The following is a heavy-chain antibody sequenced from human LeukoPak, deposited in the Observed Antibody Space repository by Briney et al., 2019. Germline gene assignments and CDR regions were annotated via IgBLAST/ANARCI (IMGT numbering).Heavy chain of an antibody. CDR3: ARVGYHYYDSTGYSNFDY. CDR1: GYSISSGYY. Sequence: PSETLSLTCTVSGYSISSGYYWGWIRQPPGQGLEWIGEIYHTGSTNYNPSLKSRVTISVDKSKNHFSLNLSSVTAADTAVYYCARVGYHYYDSTGYSNFDYWGQGTLVTVSS. V-gene: IGHV4-38-2*02. CDR2: IYHTGST. J-gene: IGHJ4*02. D-gene: IGHD3-22*01.